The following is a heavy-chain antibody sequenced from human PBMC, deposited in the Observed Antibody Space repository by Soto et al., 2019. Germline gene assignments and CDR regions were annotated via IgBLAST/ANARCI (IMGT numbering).Heavy chain of an antibody. CDR1: GYSFAGYW. Sequence: HGESLQISCKGSGYSFAGYWITWVRQKPGKGLEWMGRIDPSDSQTYYSPSFRGHVTISATKSITTVFLQWSSLRASDTAMYYCARQIYDSDTGPNFQYYFDSWGQGTPVTVSS. CDR2: IDPSDSQT. J-gene: IGHJ4*02. CDR3: ARQIYDSDTGPNFQYYFDS. V-gene: IGHV5-10-1*01. D-gene: IGHD3-22*01.